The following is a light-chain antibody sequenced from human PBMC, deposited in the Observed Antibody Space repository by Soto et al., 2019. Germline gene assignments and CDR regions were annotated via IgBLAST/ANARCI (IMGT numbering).Light chain of an antibody. Sequence: FVVTPSPGTLSLSPGERATLSCRTSQIVNNRYLAWYQHKPGQAPRPLIYDSSNRATGIPARFSGSGSGTDFTLTISSLAPEDFAVYYCQQRSNWDTFGGGTKVDIK. V-gene: IGKV3D-20*02. CDR1: QIVNNRY. CDR3: QQRSNWDT. CDR2: DSS. J-gene: IGKJ4*01.